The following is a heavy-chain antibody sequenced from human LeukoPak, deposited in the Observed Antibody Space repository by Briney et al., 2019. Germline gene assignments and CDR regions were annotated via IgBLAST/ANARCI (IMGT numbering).Heavy chain of an antibody. V-gene: IGHV1-2*02. CDR1: GYTFTGYY. CDR2: INPNSGGT. Sequence: VASVKVSCKASGYTFTGYYMHWVRQAPGQGLEWMGWINPNSGGTSYAQKFQGRVTMTRDTSISTAYMELSRLRSDDTAVYYCARVSVPLGAFDIWGQGTMVTVSS. D-gene: IGHD7-27*01. CDR3: ARVSVPLGAFDI. J-gene: IGHJ3*02.